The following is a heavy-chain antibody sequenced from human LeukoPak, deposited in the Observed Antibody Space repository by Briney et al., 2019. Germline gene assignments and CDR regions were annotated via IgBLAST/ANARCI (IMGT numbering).Heavy chain of an antibody. Sequence: PSETLSLTCTVSGGSISRGGYYWSWIRQHPGKGREWIGYIYYSGSTYYNPSLKSRVTISVDTSKNQFSLKLSSVTAADTAVYYCARGSYQLPLDYWGQGTLVTVSS. CDR3: ARGSYQLPLDY. CDR2: IYYSGST. CDR1: GGSISRGGYY. D-gene: IGHD2-2*01. J-gene: IGHJ4*02. V-gene: IGHV4-31*03.